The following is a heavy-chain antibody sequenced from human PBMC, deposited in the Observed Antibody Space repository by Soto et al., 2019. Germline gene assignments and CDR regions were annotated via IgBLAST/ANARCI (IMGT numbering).Heavy chain of an antibody. Sequence: LSLTCAASGFTFDDYAMHWVRQAPGKGLEWVSLISGDGGSTYYADSVTGRFTISRDNSKNSLYLQMNSLRTEDTALYYCAKDILFDIVAYFDYWGQGTLVTVSS. V-gene: IGHV3-43*02. CDR3: AKDILFDIVAYFDY. D-gene: IGHD5-12*01. J-gene: IGHJ4*02. CDR1: GFTFDDYA. CDR2: ISGDGGST.